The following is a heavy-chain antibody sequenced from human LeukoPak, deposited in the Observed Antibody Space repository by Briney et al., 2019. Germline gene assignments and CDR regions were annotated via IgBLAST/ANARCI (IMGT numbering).Heavy chain of an antibody. CDR3: ARGTMEYNLFCEFDY. D-gene: IGHD1-1*01. V-gene: IGHV3-21*01. Sequence: GGSLRLSCAASAFSFSTYSMNWVRQAPGRGLEWISSISSSSSYIYYADSVRGRFTISRDNAKNSLSLQMNSLRVEDTAVYYCARGTMEYNLFCEFDYWGRGALVTVSS. CDR1: AFSFSTYS. J-gene: IGHJ4*02. CDR2: ISSSSSYI.